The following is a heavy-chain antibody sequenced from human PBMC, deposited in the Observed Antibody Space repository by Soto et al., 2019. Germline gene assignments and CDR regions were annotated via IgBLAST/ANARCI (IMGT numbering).Heavy chain of an antibody. CDR1: GYTFSSYG. CDR2: ISANNGNT. V-gene: IGHV1-18*01. D-gene: IGHD3-3*01. Sequence: ASVKVSCKVSGYTFSSYGISWVRQAPGQGLEWMGWISANNGNTNYAQKLQGRVTMTTDTSTSTAYMELRSLRSDDTAVYYCARLEGRTYYDFWSGSHFDYWGQGTLVTV. J-gene: IGHJ4*02. CDR3: ARLEGRTYYDFWSGSHFDY.